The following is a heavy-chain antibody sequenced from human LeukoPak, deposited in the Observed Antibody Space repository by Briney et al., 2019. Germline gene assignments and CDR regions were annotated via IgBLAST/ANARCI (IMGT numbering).Heavy chain of an antibody. CDR1: GFIFRNYA. J-gene: IGHJ4*02. D-gene: IGHD4/OR15-4a*01. CDR2: ISDNGGGA. CDR3: AKESGPLGAPLYDY. Sequence: GGSLRLSCGASGFIFRNYAMSWVRQAPGEGLKWVAGISDNGGGAYYAESLKGRFTISRDNSKNMSYLQMNSLRVEDTAVYYCAKESGPLGAPLYDYWGRGILVTASS. V-gene: IGHV3-23*01.